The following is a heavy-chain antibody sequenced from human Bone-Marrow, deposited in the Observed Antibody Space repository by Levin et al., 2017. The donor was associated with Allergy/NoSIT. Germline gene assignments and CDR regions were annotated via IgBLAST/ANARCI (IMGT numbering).Heavy chain of an antibody. Sequence: SETLSLTCAVYGGSFSGSFWSWIRQSPEKGLEWIGEVDHSGSTNYNPSLKSRVTISLDTSKKEFSLNLTSVTAADTAIYYCARGIVIVPRRKSRFDPWGQGTLVTVSS. CDR3: ARGIVIVPRRKSRFDP. V-gene: IGHV4-34*01. CDR1: GGSFSGSF. D-gene: IGHD2/OR15-2a*01. CDR2: VDHSGST. J-gene: IGHJ5*02.